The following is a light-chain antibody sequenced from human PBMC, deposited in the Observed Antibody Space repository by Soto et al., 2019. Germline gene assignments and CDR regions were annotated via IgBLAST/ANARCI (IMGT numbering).Light chain of an antibody. Sequence: EIVLTQSPGTLSSSPGERATLSCRASQTVTSNYLAWYQQKPGQAPRLLFFGASIRATGLPDRFSGSGSGTEFTLTISSLQPEDFAVYYCQQYNNWPPITFGQGTKVDIK. CDR1: QTVTSNY. CDR2: GAS. CDR3: QQYNNWPPIT. J-gene: IGKJ1*01. V-gene: IGKV3-20*01.